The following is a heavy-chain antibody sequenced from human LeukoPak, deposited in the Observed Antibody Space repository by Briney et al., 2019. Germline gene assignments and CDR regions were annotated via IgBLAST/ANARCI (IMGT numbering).Heavy chain of an antibody. J-gene: IGHJ4*02. CDR1: GYTLTELS. V-gene: IGHV1-24*01. D-gene: IGHD3-16*02. CDR2: FDPEDGET. Sequence: ASVKVSCKVSGYTLTELSMHWVRQAPGKGLEWMGGFDPEDGETIYAQKFQGRVTMTEDTSTDTAYMELSSLRSEDTAVYYCATDLIPLTFGGVIVNDYWGQGALVTVSS. CDR3: ATDLIPLTFGGVIVNDY.